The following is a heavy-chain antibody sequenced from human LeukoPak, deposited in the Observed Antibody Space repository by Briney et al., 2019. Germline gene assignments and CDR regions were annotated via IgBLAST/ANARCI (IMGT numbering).Heavy chain of an antibody. Sequence: SETLSLTCIVSGGSISSSNYYWGWIRQPPGKGLEWIGTIYYTGSTYYNPSLKSRVTISVDTSKNQFSLKLSSVTAAATAVYSCGAGGRGYNYCASYYYYYYMDVWGKGTTVTVSS. J-gene: IGHJ6*03. V-gene: IGHV4-39*07. CDR2: IYYTGST. D-gene: IGHD5-18*01. CDR1: GGSISSSNYY. CDR3: GAGGRGYNYCASYYYYYYMDV.